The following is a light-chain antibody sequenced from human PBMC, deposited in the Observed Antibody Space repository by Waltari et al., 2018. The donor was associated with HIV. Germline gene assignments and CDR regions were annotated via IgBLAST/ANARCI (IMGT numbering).Light chain of an antibody. Sequence: QSALTQPASVSGSPGQSLTISCTGTSGDVGAYNYVSWYQQHPNKAPKLMIYDVTKRPSGVSIRFSGSKSGNTASLTLSGLQAEDEADYYCCSYAGDTTFVFGTGTKVTVL. CDR3: CSYAGDTTFV. CDR1: SGDVGAYNY. J-gene: IGLJ1*01. CDR2: DVT. V-gene: IGLV2-23*02.